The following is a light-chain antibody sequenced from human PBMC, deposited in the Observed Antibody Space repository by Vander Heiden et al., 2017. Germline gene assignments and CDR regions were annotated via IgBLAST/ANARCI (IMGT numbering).Light chain of an antibody. V-gene: IGLV2-14*01. CDR3: SSYTSSSTLGV. CDR1: SSDVGGYNY. Sequence: QSALTQPDSVSGSPGQSITISCTGTSSDVGGYNYVSWYQQHPGKAPKLRRYEVRNRPSGVSNRVSGSKAGNTASLTISGLQAEDEADYYCSSYTSSSTLGVCGTGTKVTVL. CDR2: EVR. J-gene: IGLJ1*01.